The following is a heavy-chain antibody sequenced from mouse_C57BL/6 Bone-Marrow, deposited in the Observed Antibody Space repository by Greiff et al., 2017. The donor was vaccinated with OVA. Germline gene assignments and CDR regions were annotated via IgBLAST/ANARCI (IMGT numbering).Heavy chain of an antibody. J-gene: IGHJ2*01. CDR1: GFNIQDDY. CDR2: IDPENGDT. D-gene: IGHD1-1*01. Sequence: EVQLQQSGAELVRPGASVTLSCTASGFNIQDDYMHWVKPRPEQGLEWIGWIDPENGDTEYASKFPGKATITADTSSNTAYLQLSSLTSEDTAVYYGTTDYYGSRDPYYLDYWGQGTTLTVSS. V-gene: IGHV14-4*01. CDR3: TTDYYGSRDPYYLDY.